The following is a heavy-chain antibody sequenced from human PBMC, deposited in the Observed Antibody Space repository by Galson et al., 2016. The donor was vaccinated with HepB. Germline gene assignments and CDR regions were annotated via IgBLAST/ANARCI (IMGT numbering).Heavy chain of an antibody. Sequence: ETLSLPCTVSGDSIISRRHYWGFIRQPPGKGLEYIGTLYYTGTAYYNPSLRSRVTMSIDTSTGQFSLKWTSVTPADSGFYYLLSHPPAHCSSGGLVDWGQGTLVTVSS. D-gene: IGHD2-15*01. CDR1: GDSIISRRHY. CDR2: LYYTGTA. CDR3: LSHPPAHCSSGGLVD. J-gene: IGHJ4*02. V-gene: IGHV4-39*01.